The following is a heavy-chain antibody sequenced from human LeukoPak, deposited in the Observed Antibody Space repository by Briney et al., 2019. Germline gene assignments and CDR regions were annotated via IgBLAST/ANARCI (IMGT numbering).Heavy chain of an antibody. V-gene: IGHV3-21*01. CDR2: ISSSSSYI. J-gene: IGHJ4*02. CDR3: ARPSGRYSSSPDY. D-gene: IGHD6-13*01. Sequence: PGGSLRLSCAASGFTFSSYSMNWVRQAPGKGLEWVSSISSSSSYIYYADSVKGRFTISRDNAKNSLYLQMNSLRAEDTAVYYCARPSGRYSSSPDYWGQGTLVTVSS. CDR1: GFTFSSYS.